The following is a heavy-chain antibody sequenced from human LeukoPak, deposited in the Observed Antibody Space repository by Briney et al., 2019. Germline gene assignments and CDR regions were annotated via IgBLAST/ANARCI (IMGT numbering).Heavy chain of an antibody. Sequence: PSETLSLTCAVSGGSISSGGYSWSWIRQPPGKGLEWIGYIYHSGSTYYNPSLKSRVTISVDRSKNQFSLKLSSVTAADTAVYYCARDKGYYVWGSYRPYYFDYWGQGTLVTVSS. CDR2: IYHSGST. D-gene: IGHD3-16*02. J-gene: IGHJ4*02. V-gene: IGHV4-30-2*01. CDR3: ARDKGYYVWGSYRPYYFDY. CDR1: GGSISSGGYS.